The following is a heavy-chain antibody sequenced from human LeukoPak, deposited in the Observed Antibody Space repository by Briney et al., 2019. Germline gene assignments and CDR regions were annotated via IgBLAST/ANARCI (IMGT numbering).Heavy chain of an antibody. D-gene: IGHD5-18*01. CDR2: ISSSSSYI. CDR1: GFTFSSYS. CDR3: AKDWGPGADYSYGFYAPG. J-gene: IGHJ4*02. V-gene: IGHV3-21*01. Sequence: PGGSLRLSCAASGFTFSSYSMNWVRQAPGKGLEWVSSISSSSSYIYYADSVKGRFTISRDNAKNSLYLQMNSLRAEDTAVYYCAKDWGPGADYSYGFYAPGWGQGTLVTVSS.